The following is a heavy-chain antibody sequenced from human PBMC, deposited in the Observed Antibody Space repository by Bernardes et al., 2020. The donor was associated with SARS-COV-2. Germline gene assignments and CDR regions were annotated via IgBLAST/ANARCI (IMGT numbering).Heavy chain of an antibody. J-gene: IGHJ6*02. CDR1: GGSISSSSYY. CDR3: ARQRIRDYDFWSGYSGGYYYGMDV. D-gene: IGHD3-3*01. CDR2: IYYSGST. V-gene: IGHV4-39*01. Sequence: SETLSLTCTVSGGSISSSSYYWGWIRQPPGKGLEWIGSIYYSGSTYYNPSLKSRVTISVDTSKNQFSLKLISVTAADTAVYYCARQRIRDYDFWSGYSGGYYYGMDVWGQGTTVTVSS.